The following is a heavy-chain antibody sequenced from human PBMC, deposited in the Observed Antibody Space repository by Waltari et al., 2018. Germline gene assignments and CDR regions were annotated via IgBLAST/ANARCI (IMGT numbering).Heavy chain of an antibody. J-gene: IGHJ5*02. V-gene: IGHV3-23*01. Sequence: EVQMLESGGGLVQPGGSLRLSCAASGFSFSTYAMSWVRQAPGKGLELVSGISGSGGSTYYADSVKGRFTISRDNSKNTLYLHMNSLRADDTAVYYCAREEGLVPAAPDWFDPWGQGTLVSVSS. CDR1: GFSFSTYA. D-gene: IGHD2-2*01. CDR3: AREEGLVPAAPDWFDP. CDR2: ISGSGGST.